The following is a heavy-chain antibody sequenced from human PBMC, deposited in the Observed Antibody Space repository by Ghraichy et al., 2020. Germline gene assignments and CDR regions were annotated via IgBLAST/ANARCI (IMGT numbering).Heavy chain of an antibody. CDR3: TTDFGYYDILAAYYEDQPVDP. V-gene: IGHV3-15*01. J-gene: IGHJ5*02. CDR1: GFTFSNAW. Sequence: GGSLRLSCAASGFTFSNAWMSWVRQAPGKGLEWVGRIKSKTDGGTTDYAAPVKGRFTISRDDSKNALYLQMNSLKTEDTAVYYCTTDFGYYDILAAYYEDQPVDPWGQGTLVTVSS. CDR2: IKSKTDGGTT. D-gene: IGHD3-9*01.